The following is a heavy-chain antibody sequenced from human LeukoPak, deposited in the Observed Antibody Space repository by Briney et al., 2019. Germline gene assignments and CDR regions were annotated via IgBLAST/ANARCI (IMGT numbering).Heavy chain of an antibody. Sequence: ASVQVSCKVSGYSLTELAIHWVRQAPGKGLEWMGGFDPEDGETIYAKKFQGRVTITTDESTSTAYMELSSLRSEDTAVYYCARDGERLVVVPAARPVPNWFGPWGQGTLVTVSS. CDR3: ARDGERLVVVPAARPVPNWFGP. J-gene: IGHJ5*02. D-gene: IGHD2-2*01. CDR2: FDPEDGET. V-gene: IGHV1-24*01. CDR1: GYSLTELA.